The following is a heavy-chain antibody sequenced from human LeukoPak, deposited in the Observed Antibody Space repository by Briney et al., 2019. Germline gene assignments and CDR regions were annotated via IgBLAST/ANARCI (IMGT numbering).Heavy chain of an antibody. D-gene: IGHD3-22*01. J-gene: IGHJ4*02. CDR2: TYYRSKWYN. Sequence: SQTLSLTCVISGDSVSSNSAAWNWIRQSPSRGLEWLGRTYYRSKWYNDYAVSVKSRVTINPDTSKNQFSLQLNSVTPGDTAVYYCARTKVSYYYDSSGYYPFDYWGQGTLVTVSS. CDR1: GDSVSSNSAA. CDR3: ARTKVSYYYDSSGYYPFDY. V-gene: IGHV6-1*01.